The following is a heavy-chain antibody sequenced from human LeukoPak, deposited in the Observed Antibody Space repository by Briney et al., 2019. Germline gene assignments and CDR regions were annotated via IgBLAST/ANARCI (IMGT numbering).Heavy chain of an antibody. Sequence: GGSLRLSCAASGFTFSSYGMHWVRQAPGKGLEWASSISSSSSYIYYADSVKGRFTISRDNAKNSLYLQMNSLRAEDTAVYYCARDHIVVVPAAPLKDYWGQGTLVTVSS. V-gene: IGHV3-21*01. CDR2: ISSSSSYI. D-gene: IGHD2-2*01. J-gene: IGHJ4*02. CDR3: ARDHIVVVPAAPLKDY. CDR1: GFTFSSYG.